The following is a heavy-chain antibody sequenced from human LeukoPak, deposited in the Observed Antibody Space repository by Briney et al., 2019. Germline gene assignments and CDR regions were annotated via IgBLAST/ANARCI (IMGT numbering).Heavy chain of an antibody. V-gene: IGHV3-21*01. CDR3: ASDDILTGYPLDY. CDR1: GFTFSSYS. Sequence: GGSLRLSCAASGFTFSSYSMNWVRQAPGKGLEWVSSISSSSSYIYYADSVKGRFTISRDNAKNSLYLQMNSLRAEDTAVYYCASDDILTGYPLDYWGQGTLVTVSS. J-gene: IGHJ4*02. CDR2: ISSSSSYI. D-gene: IGHD3-9*01.